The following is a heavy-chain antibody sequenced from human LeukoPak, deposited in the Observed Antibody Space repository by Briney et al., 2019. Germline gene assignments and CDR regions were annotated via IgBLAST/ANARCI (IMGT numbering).Heavy chain of an antibody. J-gene: IGHJ6*03. CDR2: ISSSGSTI. CDR1: GLLFGDYG. Sequence: PGGSLRLSCTASGLLFGDYGMTWVRQAPGKGLEWVSYISSSGSTIYYADSVKGRFTISRDNAKNSLYLQMNSLRAEDTAVYYCARDWVGRPITTNYMDVWGKGTTVTVSS. CDR3: ARDWVGRPITTNYMDV. V-gene: IGHV3-48*04. D-gene: IGHD1-26*01.